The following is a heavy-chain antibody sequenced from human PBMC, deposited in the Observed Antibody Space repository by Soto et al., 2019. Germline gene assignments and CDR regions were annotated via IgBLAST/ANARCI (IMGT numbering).Heavy chain of an antibody. V-gene: IGHV3-21*01. CDR1: GFTFSSYS. Sequence: EVQLVESGGGLVKPGGSLRLSCADSGFTFSSYSMNWVRQAPGKGLEWVSSISSSSSYIYYADSVKGRITISRDNAKNSLYLQMNSLRAEDTAVYYCASPREGLGSFDYWGQGTLVTVSS. CDR2: ISSSSSYI. CDR3: ASPREGLGSFDY. D-gene: IGHD3-3*01. J-gene: IGHJ4*02.